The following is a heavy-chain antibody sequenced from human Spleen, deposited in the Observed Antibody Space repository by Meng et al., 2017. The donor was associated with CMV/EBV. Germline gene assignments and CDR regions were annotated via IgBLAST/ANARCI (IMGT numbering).Heavy chain of an antibody. J-gene: IGHJ4*02. CDR1: GFTFISYG. CDR2: SRNKPNNYAT. CDR3: VREGIPTAAYPFDY. Sequence: GFTFISYGMSWVRQAPGKGLEWVGRSRNKPNNYATEYAASVKGRFTILRDDSKNSMYVQMNSLKTEDTAVYYCVREGIPTAAYPFDYWGRGTLVTVSS. V-gene: IGHV3-72*01. D-gene: IGHD6-13*01.